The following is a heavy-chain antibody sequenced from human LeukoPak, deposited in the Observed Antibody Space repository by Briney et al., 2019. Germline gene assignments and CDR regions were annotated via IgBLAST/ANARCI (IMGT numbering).Heavy chain of an antibody. Sequence: PSETLSLTCTVSGGSISSGDYYWSWIRQPPGKGLEWIGYIYYSGSTYYNPSLKSRVTISVDTSKNQFSLKLSSVTAADTAVYYCARGGRYGDWTHYWGQGTLVTVSS. CDR3: ARGGRYGDWTHY. V-gene: IGHV4-30-4*01. J-gene: IGHJ4*02. CDR1: GGSISSGDYY. CDR2: IYYSGST. D-gene: IGHD4-17*01.